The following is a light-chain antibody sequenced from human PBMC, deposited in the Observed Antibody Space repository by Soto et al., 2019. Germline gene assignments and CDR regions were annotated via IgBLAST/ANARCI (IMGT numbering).Light chain of an antibody. J-gene: IGKJ5*01. CDR3: QKYNNWPPIT. CDR2: GAS. CDR1: QSVSSN. Sequence: EIVMTQSPATLSVCPGERATLSCRASQSVSSNLAWYQQKPGQAPRLLIYGASTRATGIPARFSGSGSGTEFTLTISSLQSEDFAVYYCQKYNNWPPITFGQGTRLEI. V-gene: IGKV3D-15*01.